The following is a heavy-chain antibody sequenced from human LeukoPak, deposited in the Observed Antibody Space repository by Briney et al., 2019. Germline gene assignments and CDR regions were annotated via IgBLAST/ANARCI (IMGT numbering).Heavy chain of an antibody. Sequence: PSETLSLTCTVSGGSISSSSYYWGWIRQPPGKGLEWIGSIYYSGSTYYNPSLKSRVTISVDTSKNQFSLKLSSVTAADTAVYYCARSRYQLLLFGGHGMDVWGQGTTVTVSS. J-gene: IGHJ6*02. CDR3: ARSRYQLLLFGGHGMDV. CDR2: IYYSGST. D-gene: IGHD2-2*01. CDR1: GGSISSSSYY. V-gene: IGHV4-39*07.